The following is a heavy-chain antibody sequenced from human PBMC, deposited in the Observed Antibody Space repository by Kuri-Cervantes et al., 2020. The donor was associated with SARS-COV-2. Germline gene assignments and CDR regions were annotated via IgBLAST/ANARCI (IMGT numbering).Heavy chain of an antibody. V-gene: IGHV1-2*04. Sequence: SVKVSCKASGYTFIGYHMHWVRQAPGKGLEWMGWINPNSGGTNYAQKFQGWVTMTRDTSISTVYMELSRLRSDDTAVYYCARSTSFRRLVVISQGGAFDIWGQGTMVTVSS. CDR3: ARSTSFRRLVVISQGGAFDI. CDR2: INPNSGGT. CDR1: GYTFIGYH. D-gene: IGHD3-22*01. J-gene: IGHJ3*02.